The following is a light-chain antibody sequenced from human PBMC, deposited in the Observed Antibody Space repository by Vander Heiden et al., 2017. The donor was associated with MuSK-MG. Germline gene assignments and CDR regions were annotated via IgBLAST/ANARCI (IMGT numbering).Light chain of an antibody. V-gene: IGKV3-20*01. CDR1: QSVSSNY. CDR2: GAS. Sequence: ELVLTQSPGTLSLSPGERATLSCRASQSVSSNYLAWYQQRPGQAPRLLISGASSGATGIPDRFSGSGSGTDFTLTITRLEPEDFAVYYCQQDGTSPITFGQGTQLEIK. CDR3: QQDGTSPIT. J-gene: IGKJ5*01.